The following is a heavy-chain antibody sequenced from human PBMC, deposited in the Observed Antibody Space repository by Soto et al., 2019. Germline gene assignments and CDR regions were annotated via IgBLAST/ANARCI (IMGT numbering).Heavy chain of an antibody. V-gene: IGHV3-9*01. CDR1: GFTFDDYD. J-gene: IGHJ1*01. Sequence: EVQLVESGGGLVQPGRSLRLSCAASGFTFDDYDMHWVRQVPGKGLEWVSGINWNSGSIGYADSVKGRFAISRDNAKNALHLQMNSLRAEDTGFYYCVKDESFNWYSGHFRHWGQGTLVTVSS. CDR3: VKDESFNWYSGHFRH. D-gene: IGHD1-26*01. CDR2: INWNSGSI.